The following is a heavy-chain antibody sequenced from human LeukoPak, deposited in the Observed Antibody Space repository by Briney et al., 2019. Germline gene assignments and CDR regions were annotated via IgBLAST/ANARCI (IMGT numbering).Heavy chain of an antibody. V-gene: IGHV1-46*01. CDR2: INPSGGGT. CDR1: GYTFTSYY. J-gene: IGHJ4*02. D-gene: IGHD5-24*01. Sequence: ASVQVSCKASGYTFTSYYMHWVGQAPGQGLEWMGIINPSGGGTSYAQKFQGRVTMTRDTSTSTVYMELSSLRSEDTAVYCCARTPVDLATDYFDYWGQGTLVTVSS. CDR3: ARTPVDLATDYFDY.